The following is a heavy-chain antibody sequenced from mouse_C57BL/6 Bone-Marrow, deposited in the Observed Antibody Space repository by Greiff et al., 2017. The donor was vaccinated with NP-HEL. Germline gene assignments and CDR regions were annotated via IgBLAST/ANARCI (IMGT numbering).Heavy chain of an antibody. V-gene: IGHV1-64*01. Sequence: QVQLQQPGAELVKPGASVKLSCKASGYTFTSYWMHWVKQRPGQGLEWIGMIHPNSGSTNYNEKFKSKATLTVDKSSSTAYMQLSSLTSEDSAVYYCAREGYYGSRGFAYWGQGTLVTVSA. CDR3: AREGYYGSRGFAY. J-gene: IGHJ3*01. D-gene: IGHD1-1*01. CDR1: GYTFTSYW. CDR2: IHPNSGST.